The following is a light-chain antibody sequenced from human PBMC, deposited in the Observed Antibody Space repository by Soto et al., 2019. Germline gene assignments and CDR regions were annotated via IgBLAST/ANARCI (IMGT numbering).Light chain of an antibody. CDR1: QNIERW. J-gene: IGKJ1*01. CDR3: QQYHIYSGT. V-gene: IGKV1-5*01. CDR2: DVS. Sequence: DIQMTQSPSTLSASVGDRVTITCRASQNIERWLAWYQQKPGKAPKLLLYDVSSLESGVPSRFSGSGSGTEFILTINSLQPDDFATYYCQQYHIYSGTFGQGTKVDIK.